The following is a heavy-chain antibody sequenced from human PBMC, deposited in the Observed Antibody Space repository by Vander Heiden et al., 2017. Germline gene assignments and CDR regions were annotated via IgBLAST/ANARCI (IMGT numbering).Heavy chain of an antibody. V-gene: IGHV3-33*01. J-gene: IGHJ4*02. CDR1: GFTFSYYG. Sequence: QVQLVESGGGVVQPGRSLRLSCDASGFTFSYYGMHWVRQAPGEGLEWVAVIWYDGSNQFYADSVKGRFTISRDNSKNTLYLEMNSLRSEDTGMYYCARGIGGRALEYWGQGTLVSVSS. CDR3: ARGIGGRALEY. CDR2: IWYDGSNQ. D-gene: IGHD6-25*01.